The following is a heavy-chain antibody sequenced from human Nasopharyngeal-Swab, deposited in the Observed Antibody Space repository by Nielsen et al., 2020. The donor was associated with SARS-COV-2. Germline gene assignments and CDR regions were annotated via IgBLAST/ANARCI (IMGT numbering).Heavy chain of an antibody. Sequence: GESLKISCKGSGYRLPSYWIGWLRQMPGKGLEWMGIIYPGDSETRYSPSFQGQVTISADQSINTAYLQWSSLKASDTAMYFCARGGQPFYYYYMDVWGKGTTVTVSS. CDR3: ARGGQPFYYYYMDV. V-gene: IGHV5-51*01. CDR2: IYPGDSET. CDR1: GYRLPSYW. D-gene: IGHD3-16*01. J-gene: IGHJ6*03.